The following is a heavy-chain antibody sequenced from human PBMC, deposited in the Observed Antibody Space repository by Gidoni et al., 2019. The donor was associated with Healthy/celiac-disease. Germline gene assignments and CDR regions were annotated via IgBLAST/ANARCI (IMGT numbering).Heavy chain of an antibody. Sequence: QVQLQESGPGLVKPSETLSVTCTVSGGSIRSYYWSWIRQPPGKGLVLIGYNSYSGSTNYHPSLQSRVTISVDTSKNQFSLKLSSVTAADTAVYYCARIGYYYYGMDVWGQVTTVTVSS. J-gene: IGHJ6*02. V-gene: IGHV4-59*01. CDR2: NSYSGST. CDR3: ARIGYYYYGMDV. CDR1: GGSIRSYY.